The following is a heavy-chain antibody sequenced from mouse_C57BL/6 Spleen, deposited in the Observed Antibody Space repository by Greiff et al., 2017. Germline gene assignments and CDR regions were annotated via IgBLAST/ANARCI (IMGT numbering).Heavy chain of an antibody. J-gene: IGHJ4*01. CDR2: ISSGSSTI. V-gene: IGHV5-17*01. CDR1: GFTFSDYG. CDR3: ASDGYYEDAMDY. Sequence: EVTVVESGGGLVKPGGSLKLSCAASGFTFSDYGMHWVRQAPEKGLEWVSYISSGSSTIYYADTVKGRFTISRDNAKNTLFLQMTSLRSEDTAMYYCASDGYYEDAMDYWGQGTSVTVSS. D-gene: IGHD2-3*01.